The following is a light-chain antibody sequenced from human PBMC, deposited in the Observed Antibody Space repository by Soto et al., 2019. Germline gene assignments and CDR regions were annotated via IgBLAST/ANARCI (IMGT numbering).Light chain of an antibody. CDR1: SGHSSYA. V-gene: IGLV4-69*01. J-gene: IGLJ3*02. Sequence: QPVLTQSPSASASLGASVKLTCILRSGHSSYAIAWHQQQPEKGPRYLMKLNSDGSHSKGDGIPDRFSGSSSGAERYLTISSLQSEDVADYYCQTWGTGTWVFGGGTKLTVL. CDR3: QTWGTGTWV. CDR2: LNSDGSH.